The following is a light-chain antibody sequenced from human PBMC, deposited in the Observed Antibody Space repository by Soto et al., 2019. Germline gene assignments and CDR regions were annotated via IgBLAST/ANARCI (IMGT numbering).Light chain of an antibody. CDR1: QSVSSSY. CDR3: QQYGSSPLT. CDR2: GAS. J-gene: IGKJ1*01. V-gene: IGKV3-20*01. Sequence: EIVLTQSPGTLSLSPGERATLSCRASQSVSSSYLAWYQQKPGQGPRLLIYGASSRATGIPDRFSGSGSGTDFTLTISKLQPEDFAVYYCQQYGSSPLTVGQGTKVEIK.